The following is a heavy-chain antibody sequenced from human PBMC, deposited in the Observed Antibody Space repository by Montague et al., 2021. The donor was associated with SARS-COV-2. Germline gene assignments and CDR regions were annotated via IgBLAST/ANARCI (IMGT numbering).Heavy chain of an antibody. CDR2: VNYSANT. Sequence: SATLSLTCGVSGGSIDVSVGSYYWSWIRQPNGKGLEWIVYVNYSANTDYTLSIRSRVTMSVDTSKNQLFLTLMSVTAADTAIYYCARGTTNPYDARRVWFDPWGQGTLVTVSS. V-gene: IGHV4-61*10. CDR3: ARGTTNPYDARRVWFDP. J-gene: IGHJ5*02. D-gene: IGHD4/OR15-4a*01. CDR1: GGSIDVSVGSYY.